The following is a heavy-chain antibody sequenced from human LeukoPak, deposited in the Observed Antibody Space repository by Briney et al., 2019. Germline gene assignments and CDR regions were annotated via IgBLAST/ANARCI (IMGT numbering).Heavy chain of an antibody. Sequence: PSETLSLTCAVYGGSFSGYYWSWIRQPPGKGLEWIGEINHSGSTNYNPSLKRRVTISVDTSKNQFSLKLSSVTAADTAVYYCARSPPGGWLPSDAFDIWGQGTMVTVSS. CDR1: GGSFSGYY. CDR2: INHSGST. D-gene: IGHD5-18*01. V-gene: IGHV4-34*01. CDR3: ARSPPGGWLPSDAFDI. J-gene: IGHJ3*02.